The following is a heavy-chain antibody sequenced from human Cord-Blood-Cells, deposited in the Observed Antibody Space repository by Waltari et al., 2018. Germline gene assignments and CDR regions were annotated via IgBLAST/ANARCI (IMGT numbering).Heavy chain of an antibody. CDR1: GFTFSSYG. Sequence: QVQLVESGGGVVQPGRSLRLSCAASGFTFSSYGMHWVRQAPGKGLEWVAVILYDGSNKYYADSVKGRFTISRDNSKNTLYLQMNSLRAEDTAVYYCARGRGITGTTDYWGQGTLVTVSS. CDR2: ILYDGSNK. D-gene: IGHD1-7*01. CDR3: ARGRGITGTTDY. J-gene: IGHJ4*02. V-gene: IGHV3-33*01.